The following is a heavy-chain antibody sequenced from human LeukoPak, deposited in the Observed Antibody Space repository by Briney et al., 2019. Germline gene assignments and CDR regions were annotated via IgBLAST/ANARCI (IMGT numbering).Heavy chain of an antibody. D-gene: IGHD3-10*02. CDR3: ARVFGSDDHFDY. Sequence: PGGSLRLSCAASGFIFSNYSMNWVRQAPGKGLEWVSWISSTSNTIYYADSVKGRFTISRDNAKNSLDLQMNSLRDEDTAVYYCARVFGSDDHFDYWGQGTLVTVSS. V-gene: IGHV3-48*02. J-gene: IGHJ4*02. CDR1: GFIFSNYS. CDR2: ISSTSNTI.